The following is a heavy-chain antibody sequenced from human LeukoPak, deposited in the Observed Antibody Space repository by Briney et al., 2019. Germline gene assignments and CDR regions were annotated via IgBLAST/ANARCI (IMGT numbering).Heavy chain of an antibody. D-gene: IGHD6-19*01. V-gene: IGHV3-21*01. Sequence: GGSLRLSCAASGFTFSSMNWVRQAPGKGLEWVSSISSSSSYIYYADSVKGRFTISRDNAKNSLYLQMNSLRAEDTAVYYCARDPSSGWYLKGWFDPWGQGTLVTVSS. CDR1: GFTFSS. CDR3: ARDPSSGWYLKGWFDP. J-gene: IGHJ5*02. CDR2: ISSSSSYI.